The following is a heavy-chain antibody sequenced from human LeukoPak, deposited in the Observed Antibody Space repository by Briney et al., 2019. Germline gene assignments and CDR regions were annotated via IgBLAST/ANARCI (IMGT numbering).Heavy chain of an antibody. CDR3: ARLHSGWGPYYYYYGMDV. V-gene: IGHV1-8*01. Sequence: ASVKVSCKASGYTFTSYDINWVRQATGQGLEWMGWMNPNSGNTGYAQKFQGRVTMTRNTSISTAYMDLSSLRSEDTAVYYCARLHSGWGPYYYYYGMDVWGQGTTVTVSS. J-gene: IGHJ6*02. CDR1: GYTFTSYD. D-gene: IGHD6-19*01. CDR2: MNPNSGNT.